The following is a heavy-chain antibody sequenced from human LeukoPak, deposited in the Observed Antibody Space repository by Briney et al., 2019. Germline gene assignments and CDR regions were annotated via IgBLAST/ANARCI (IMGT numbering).Heavy chain of an antibody. V-gene: IGHV3-23*01. D-gene: IGHD3-22*01. Sequence: PGGSLRLSCAASGFTFINCAMSWVRQAPGKGLEWVSVISGDGGTTYYGDSVKGRFSISRDNSKNTLILQMNSLRAEDTAVYYCAKGTYYYESSGYYYGPTFDNWGQGTLVTVSA. CDR2: ISGDGGTT. J-gene: IGHJ4*02. CDR1: GFTFINCA. CDR3: AKGTYYYESSGYYYGPTFDN.